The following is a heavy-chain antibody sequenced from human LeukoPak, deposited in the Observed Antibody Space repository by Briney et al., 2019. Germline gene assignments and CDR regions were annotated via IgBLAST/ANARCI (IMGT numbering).Heavy chain of an antibody. CDR1: GFIFRNFG. D-gene: IGHD1-26*01. V-gene: IGHV3-30*18. CDR2: ISFDGNNK. Sequence: GGSLRLSCAASGFIFRNFGIHWVRQAPGKGLEWVAVISFDGNNKYYGDSVKGRFTISRDNSENTLYLQMNSLRDEDTAVYYCAKGWGGDYYYGMDVWGQGTTVTVSS. CDR3: AKGWGGDYYYGMDV. J-gene: IGHJ6*02.